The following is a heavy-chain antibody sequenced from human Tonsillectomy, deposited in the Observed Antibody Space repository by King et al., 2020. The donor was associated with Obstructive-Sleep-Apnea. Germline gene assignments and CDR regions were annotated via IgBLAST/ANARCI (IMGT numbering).Heavy chain of an antibody. CDR1: GDSISTYY. CDR2: IDHSGST. J-gene: IGHJ4*02. Sequence: VQLQESGPGLVKPSETLSLTCSVSGDSISTYYWTWIRQSPGKGLVWIGYIDHSGSTNYNPSLKSRVTISADTSKNQFSLRLSSVTAADTAVYYCAREGRRQWLASYYFDDWGQGTLVTVSS. V-gene: IGHV4-59*01. D-gene: IGHD6-19*01. CDR3: AREGRRQWLASYYFDD.